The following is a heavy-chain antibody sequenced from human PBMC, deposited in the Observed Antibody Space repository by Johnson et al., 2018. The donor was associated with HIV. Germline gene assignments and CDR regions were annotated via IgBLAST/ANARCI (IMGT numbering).Heavy chain of an antibody. D-gene: IGHD2-15*01. CDR2: VGSSGHT. Sequence: VQLVESGGGVVQPGRSLRLSCAASGFTFSSYGMHWVRQVPGKGLEWVSTVGSSGHTYYADSVKGRFTISRDNSKNTLYLQMNSLKTEDTAVYYCCTGDIVVVVGATLLPLHDAFDIWGQGTMVTVSS. CDR1: GFTFSSYG. V-gene: IGHV3-13*01. CDR3: CTGDIVVVVGATLLPLHDAFDI. J-gene: IGHJ3*02.